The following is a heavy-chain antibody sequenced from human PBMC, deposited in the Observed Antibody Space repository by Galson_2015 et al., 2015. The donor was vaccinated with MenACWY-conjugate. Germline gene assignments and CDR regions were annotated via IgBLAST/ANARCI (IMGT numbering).Heavy chain of an antibody. CDR3: ARGFFDYFDSGSIGDWYFDL. V-gene: IGHV3-30*04. Sequence: SLRLSCAASGFTFSTYAMHWVRQAPGKGLEWVAVISYDGSNKYYADSVKGRFTISRDNSKNTLYLQMNSLRAEDTAVYYSARGFFDYFDSGSIGDWYFDLWGRGTLVTVSS. J-gene: IGHJ2*01. CDR2: ISYDGSNK. D-gene: IGHD3-10*01. CDR1: GFTFSTYA.